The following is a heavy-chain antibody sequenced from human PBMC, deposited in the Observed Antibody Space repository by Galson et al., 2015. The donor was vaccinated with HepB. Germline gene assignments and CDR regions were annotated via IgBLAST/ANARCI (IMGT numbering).Heavy chain of an antibody. CDR2: ISWSSGTI. CDR3: AKGVGTTSFGSYFDY. CDR1: GFTFDDYA. J-gene: IGHJ4*01. V-gene: IGHV3-9*01. Sequence: SLRLSCAASGFTFDDYAMHWVRQAPGKGLEWVSGISWSSGTIDYADSVKGRFTISRDNAKNSLYLRMNSLKTEDTALYYCAKGVGTTSFGSYFDYWGQGTLVTVSS. D-gene: IGHD1-26*01.